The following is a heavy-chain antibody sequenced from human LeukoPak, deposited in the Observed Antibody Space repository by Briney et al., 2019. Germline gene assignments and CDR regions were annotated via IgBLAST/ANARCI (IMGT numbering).Heavy chain of an antibody. CDR3: ARGSNWLTYYFDY. CDR2: INWNGGST. Sequence: TGGSLRLSCAASGFTFDDYGMSWVRHAPGKGLEWVSGINWNGGSTGYADSVKGRFTISRDNAKNSLYLQMNSLRAEDTALYYCARGSNWLTYYFDYWGQGTLVTVSS. V-gene: IGHV3-20*04. CDR1: GFTFDDYG. D-gene: IGHD7-27*01. J-gene: IGHJ4*02.